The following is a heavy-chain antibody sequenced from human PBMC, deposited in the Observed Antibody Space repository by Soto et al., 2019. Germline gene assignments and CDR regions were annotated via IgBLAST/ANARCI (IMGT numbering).Heavy chain of an antibody. D-gene: IGHD3-10*01. V-gene: IGHV5-51*01. Sequence: GGSLRLSCAASGFTVSSNYMSWVRQAPGKGLEWMGIIYPGDSDTRYSPSFQGQVTISADKSISTAYLQWSSLKASDTAMYYCARRASGLDYWGQGTLVTVSS. CDR3: ARRASGLDY. J-gene: IGHJ4*02. CDR2: IYPGDSDT. CDR1: GFTVSSNY.